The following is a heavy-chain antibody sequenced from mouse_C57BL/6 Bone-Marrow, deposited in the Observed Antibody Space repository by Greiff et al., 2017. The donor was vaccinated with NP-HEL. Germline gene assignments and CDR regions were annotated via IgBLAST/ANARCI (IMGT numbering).Heavy chain of an antibody. D-gene: IGHD2-4*01. CDR2: IYPGSGST. J-gene: IGHJ2*01. CDR1: GYTFTSYW. CDR3: ARPSYYDYDEGAFDY. Sequence: VKLQQPGAELVKPGASVKMSCKASGYTFTSYWITWVKQRPGQGLEWIGDIYPGSGSTNYTEKFKSKATLTVDTSSSTAYMQLSSLTSEDSAVYYCARPSYYDYDEGAFDYWGQGTTLTVSS. V-gene: IGHV1-55*01.